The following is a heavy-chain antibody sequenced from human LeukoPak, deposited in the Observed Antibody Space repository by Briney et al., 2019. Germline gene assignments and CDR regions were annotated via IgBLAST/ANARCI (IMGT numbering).Heavy chain of an antibody. CDR3: ARSRVWSDYWGYFDY. Sequence: SETLSLTCTVSGGSVSSGNLYWSWIRQPPGEGLEWIGYIYHSGSTNYNPSHKSRVTVSVDMAKNQISLKMSSVTAADTAVYYCARSRVWSDYWGYFDYWGQGILVTVSS. V-gene: IGHV4-61*01. D-gene: IGHD3-3*01. CDR1: GGSVSSGNLY. J-gene: IGHJ4*02. CDR2: IYHSGST.